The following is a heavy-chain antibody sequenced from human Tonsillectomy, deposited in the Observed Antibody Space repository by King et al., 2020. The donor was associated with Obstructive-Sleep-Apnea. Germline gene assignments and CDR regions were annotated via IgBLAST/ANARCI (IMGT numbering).Heavy chain of an antibody. Sequence: VQLVESGGGLVQPGGSLRLSCAASGFTFTTYAISWVRQAPGQGLEGVSAINRRGTTFYAGSVRGRFTISRGHSKYPVDLQVNSLGAEDTAIYYCAKEGGGSGVYWVDSWGQGTLVTVSS. D-gene: IGHD3-10*01. CDR2: INRRGTT. CDR3: AKEGGGSGVYWVDS. J-gene: IGHJ4*02. V-gene: IGHV3-23*04. CDR1: GFTFTTYA.